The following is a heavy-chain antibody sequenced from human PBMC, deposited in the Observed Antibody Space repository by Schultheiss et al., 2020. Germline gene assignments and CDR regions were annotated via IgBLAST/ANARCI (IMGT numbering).Heavy chain of an antibody. J-gene: IGHJ6*02. CDR2: INHSGST. Sequence: SETLSLTCAVYGGSFRGYYWSWIRQPPGKGLEWIGEINHSGSTNYNPSLKSRVTISVDTSKNQFSLKLSSVTAADTAVYYCARAPRGYCSSTSCERYYYYGMDVWGQGTTVTVSS. D-gene: IGHD2-2*01. V-gene: IGHV4-34*01. CDR3: ARAPRGYCSSTSCERYYYYGMDV. CDR1: GGSFRGYY.